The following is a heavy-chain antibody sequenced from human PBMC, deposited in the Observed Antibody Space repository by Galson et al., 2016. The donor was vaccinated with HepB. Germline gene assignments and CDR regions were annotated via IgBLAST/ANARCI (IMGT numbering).Heavy chain of an antibody. V-gene: IGHV4-39*02. CDR2: ISYSGST. J-gene: IGHJ3*02. D-gene: IGHD4-17*01. CDR1: GGSISSSTSY. Sequence: SETLSLTCTVSGGSISSSTSYWGWIRQPPGKGLEWIGTISYSGSTFYNPSLKSRVTITVDTSKNHFSLKLSSVTAADTAVYYCARALAVNGAFDIWGQGTMVTVSS. CDR3: ARALAVNGAFDI.